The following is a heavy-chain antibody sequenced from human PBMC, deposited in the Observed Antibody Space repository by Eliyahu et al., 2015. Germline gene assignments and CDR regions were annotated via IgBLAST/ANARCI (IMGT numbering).Heavy chain of an antibody. CDR3: ARGGCSGGSCYHYIYYFDY. Sequence: QVQLQESGPGLVKPSETLSLTCTVSGYSISSGYYWGWIRQPPGKGLEWIGSIYHSGSTYYNPSLKSRVTISVDTSKNQFSLKLSSVTAADTAVYYCARGGCSGGSCYHYIYYFDYWGQGTLVTVSS. CDR1: GYSISSGYY. D-gene: IGHD2-15*01. J-gene: IGHJ4*02. CDR2: IYHSGST. V-gene: IGHV4-38-2*02.